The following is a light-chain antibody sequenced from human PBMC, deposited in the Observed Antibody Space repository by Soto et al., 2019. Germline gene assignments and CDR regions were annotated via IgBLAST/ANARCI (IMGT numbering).Light chain of an antibody. J-gene: IGLJ1*01. V-gene: IGLV2-23*01. CDR3: CLYIGATTYV. CDR1: DIGDYDY. CDR2: EGH. Sequence: QSVLTQPASVSGSPGQSITISCTGSDIGDYDYVSWYQQHPGKAPKVMISEGHRRPSGVPDRFSGSTSVNSASLTISGLQADDEADYYCCLYIGATTYVFGTGTKVTVL.